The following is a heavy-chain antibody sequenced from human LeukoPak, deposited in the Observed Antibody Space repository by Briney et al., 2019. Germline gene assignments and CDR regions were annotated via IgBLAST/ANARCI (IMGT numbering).Heavy chain of an antibody. Sequence: GASVTVSCTASGYTFTSYGISWVRQAPGQGLEWVGWISAYDGNTNYAQKLQGRVTMTTDTSTSTAYMELRSLRSDDTAVYYCARRLRYFDWFLDYWGQGTLVTVSS. CDR2: ISAYDGNT. V-gene: IGHV1-18*01. D-gene: IGHD3-9*01. J-gene: IGHJ4*02. CDR1: GYTFTSYG. CDR3: ARRLRYFDWFLDY.